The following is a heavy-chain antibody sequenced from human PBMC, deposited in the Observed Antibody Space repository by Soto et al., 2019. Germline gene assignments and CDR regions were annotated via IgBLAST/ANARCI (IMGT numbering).Heavy chain of an antibody. CDR2: IIPIFGTA. Sequence: QVQLVQSGAEVKKPGSSVKVSCKASGGTFSSYAISWVRQAPGQGLEWMGGIIPIFGTANYAQKFQGRVTITADKSTSTAYMELSSLRSEDTAVYYCARDPPSIVVVPAAISSSSDYYYGMDVWGQGTTVTVSS. CDR3: ARDPPSIVVVPAAISSSSDYYYGMDV. CDR1: GGTFSSYA. D-gene: IGHD2-2*02. V-gene: IGHV1-69*06. J-gene: IGHJ6*02.